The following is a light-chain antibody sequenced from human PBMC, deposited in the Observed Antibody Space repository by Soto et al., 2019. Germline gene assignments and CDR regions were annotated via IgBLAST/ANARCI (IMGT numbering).Light chain of an antibody. CDR1: QSVSSY. V-gene: IGKV3-11*01. CDR2: DAS. J-gene: IGKJ1*01. CDR3: QQRSGWPRT. Sequence: EIVLTQSPATLSLSPGERATLSCRASQSVSSYLAWYQHKPGQAPRLLIYDASNRATVIPARFSASGSGTDFTLTISRLEPEDFTVYYCQQRSGWPRTFGQGTKVEIK.